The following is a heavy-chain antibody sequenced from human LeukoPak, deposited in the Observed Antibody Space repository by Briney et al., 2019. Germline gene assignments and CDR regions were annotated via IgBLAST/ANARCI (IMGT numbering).Heavy chain of an antibody. CDR1: GFTFSSYG. J-gene: IGHJ5*02. D-gene: IGHD3-10*01. V-gene: IGHV3-30*18. Sequence: PGRSLRLSCAASGFTFSSYGMHWVRQAPGKGLEWVAVISYDGSNKYYADSVKGRFTISRDNSKNTLYLQMNGLRAEDTAVYYCAKGAELLWFGETSPFDPWGQGTLVTVSS. CDR2: ISYDGSNK. CDR3: AKGAELLWFGETSPFDP.